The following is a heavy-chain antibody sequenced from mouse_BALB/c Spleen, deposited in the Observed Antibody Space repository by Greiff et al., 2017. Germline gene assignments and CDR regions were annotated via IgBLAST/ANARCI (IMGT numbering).Heavy chain of an antibody. D-gene: IGHD2-4*01. V-gene: IGHV5-15*02. CDR3: ARDKGYDYDPYAMDY. CDR1: GFTFSDYG. J-gene: IGHJ4*01. CDR2: ISNLAYSI. Sequence: EVKLVESGGGLVQPGGSRKLSCAASGFTFSDYGMAWVRQAPGKGPEWVAFISNLAYSIYYADTVTGRFTISRENAKNTLYLEMSSLRSDDTAMYYCARDKGYDYDPYAMDYWGQGTSVTVSS.